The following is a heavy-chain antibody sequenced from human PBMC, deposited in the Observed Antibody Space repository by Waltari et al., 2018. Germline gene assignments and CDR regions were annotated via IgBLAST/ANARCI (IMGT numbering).Heavy chain of an antibody. CDR3: ATYIGASVGTAAFDV. CDR2: MSYTGAT. D-gene: IGHD5-12*01. J-gene: IGHJ3*01. CDR1: GVSITSNRHY. Sequence: QLQLQESGPGLVKPSETLSLTCSVSGVSITSNRHYWGWIRQPPGQGLEWIGTMSYTGATYSSPSLQSRVTISRDTSKNQLSLKLGSVTAADTAVYYCATYIGASVGTAAFDVWGQGTMVTVS. V-gene: IGHV4-39*01.